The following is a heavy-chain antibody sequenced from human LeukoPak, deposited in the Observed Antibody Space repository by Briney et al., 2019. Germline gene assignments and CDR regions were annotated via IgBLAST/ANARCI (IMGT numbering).Heavy chain of an antibody. CDR1: GFTFSHYA. CDR3: AKGVRVFGVAPIDS. Sequence: GGSLRPSCAAPGFTFSHYAMNWVRQAPGKGLEWVSSLTGSGATTYYAGSVKGRFTMSRDNSKNSLSLRMNSLRAEDTAIYYCAKGVRVFGVAPIDSWGQGILVTVSS. CDR2: LTGSGATT. V-gene: IGHV3-23*01. D-gene: IGHD3-3*01. J-gene: IGHJ4*02.